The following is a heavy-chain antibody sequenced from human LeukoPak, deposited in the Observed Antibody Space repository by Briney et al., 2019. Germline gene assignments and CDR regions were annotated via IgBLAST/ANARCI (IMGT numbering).Heavy chain of an antibody. CDR2: IRHDANNK. D-gene: IGHD3-10*01. J-gene: IGHJ4*02. CDR3: AKDGFGDYVGY. Sequence: GRSLRLSCAASGFTFSSYGFHWVRQAPGKGLEWVAFIRHDANNKYYADSVKGRFTISREDSKSTLYLQMNSLRAEDTAVYYCAKDGFGDYVGYWGQGTLVTVSS. V-gene: IGHV3-30*02. CDR1: GFTFSSYG.